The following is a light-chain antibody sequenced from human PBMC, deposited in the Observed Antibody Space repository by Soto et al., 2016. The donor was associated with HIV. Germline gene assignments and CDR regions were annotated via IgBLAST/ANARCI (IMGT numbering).Light chain of an antibody. J-gene: IGKJ2*03. Sequence: DIVMTQTPLSLSVTPGQPASISCRSDQSLLHSDGKTYLSWYLQKTGQPPHLLIYEVSKRFSGVPNRFSGSGSGTDFTLEISRVEAEXIGVYYCILSRHLPRFGRGT. CDR1: QSLLHSDGKTY. CDR3: ILSRHLPR. V-gene: IGKV2D-29*01. CDR2: EVS.